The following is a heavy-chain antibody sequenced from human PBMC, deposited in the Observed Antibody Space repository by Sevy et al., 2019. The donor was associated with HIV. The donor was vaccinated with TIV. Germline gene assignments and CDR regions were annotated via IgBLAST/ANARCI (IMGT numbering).Heavy chain of an antibody. CDR3: ARDRGWYFDY. CDR1: GGSISSGGYY. D-gene: IGHD3-10*01. CDR2: IYYSGST. V-gene: IGHV4-31*03. Sequence: SETLSLTCTVSGGSISSGGYYWSWIRQHPGKGLEWIGYIYYSGSTYYNPSLKSRVTISVDTSKNQFSLKLSSVTAADTAVYYCARDRGWYFDYWGQGTLVTVSS. J-gene: IGHJ4*02.